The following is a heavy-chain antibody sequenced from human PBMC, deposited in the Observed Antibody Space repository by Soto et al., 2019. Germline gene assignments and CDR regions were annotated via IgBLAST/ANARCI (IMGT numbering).Heavy chain of an antibody. D-gene: IGHD1-7*01. CDR2: VSYTGST. CDR3: ARDRKSANYLIDY. J-gene: IGHJ4*02. CDR1: GGIISDYY. V-gene: IGHV4-59*01. Sequence: SETLSLTCTVSGGIISDYYWSWIRQPPGKGLEWIGYVSYTGSTDYNPSLRSRVTISVDTSKNQFSLTLSSVTAADTAVYYCARDRKSANYLIDYWGQGTLVTVSS.